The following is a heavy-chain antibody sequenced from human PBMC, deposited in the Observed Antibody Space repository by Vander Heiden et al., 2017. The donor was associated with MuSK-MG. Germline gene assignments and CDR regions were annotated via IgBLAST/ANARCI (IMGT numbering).Heavy chain of an antibody. V-gene: IGHV3-23*04. Sequence: EVQLVESGGGWVQPGGSLRLSCATSGFTFSNFDISWVRQAPGKGLEWVSVSGGTTYYADSVKGRFTVSRDNSKNTMYLQMNNLRAEDTAVYYCAKHKVRSHDYWGQGTLGTVS. J-gene: IGHJ4*02. D-gene: IGHD3-10*01. CDR2: VSGGTT. CDR3: AKHKVRSHDY. CDR1: GFTFSNFD.